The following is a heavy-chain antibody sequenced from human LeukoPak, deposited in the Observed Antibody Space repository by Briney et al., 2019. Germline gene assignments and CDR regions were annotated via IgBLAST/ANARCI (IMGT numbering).Heavy chain of an antibody. V-gene: IGHV4-34*01. Sequence: TSETLSLTCAVYGGSFSGYYWSWIRQPPGKGLEWIGEINHSGSTNYNPSLKSRVTISVDTSKNQFSLKLSSVTAADTAVYFCARGGWSLDFWGRGTLVAVSS. J-gene: IGHJ2*01. CDR2: INHSGST. CDR3: ARGGWSLDF. CDR1: GGSFSGYY.